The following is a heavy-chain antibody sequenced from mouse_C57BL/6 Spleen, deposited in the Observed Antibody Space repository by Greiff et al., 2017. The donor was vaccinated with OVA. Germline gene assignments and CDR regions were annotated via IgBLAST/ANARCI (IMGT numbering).Heavy chain of an antibody. CDR1: GYSITSGYY. D-gene: IGHD1-1*01. J-gene: IGHJ1*03. V-gene: IGHV3-6*01. Sequence: EVKLQESGPGLVKPSQSLSLTCSVTGYSITSGYYWNWIRQFPGNKLEWMGYISYDGSNNSNPSLKNRISITRDTSKNQFFLKLNSVTTEDTATYYCARGDYYGSPWYFDVWGTGTTVTVSS. CDR2: ISYDGSN. CDR3: ARGDYYGSPWYFDV.